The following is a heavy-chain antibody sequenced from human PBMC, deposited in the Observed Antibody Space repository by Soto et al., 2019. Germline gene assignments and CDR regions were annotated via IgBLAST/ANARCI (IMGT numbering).Heavy chain of an antibody. CDR3: AKDSRESSSFYYYYYGMDV. Sequence: QVQLVESGGGVVQPGRSLRLSCAASGFTFSSYGMHWVRQAPGKGLEWVAVISYDGSNKYYADSVKGRFTISRDNSKNTLYLQMNSLRAEDTAVYYCAKDSRESSSFYYYYYGMDVWGQGTTVTVSS. CDR1: GFTFSSYG. D-gene: IGHD6-6*01. CDR2: ISYDGSNK. V-gene: IGHV3-30*18. J-gene: IGHJ6*02.